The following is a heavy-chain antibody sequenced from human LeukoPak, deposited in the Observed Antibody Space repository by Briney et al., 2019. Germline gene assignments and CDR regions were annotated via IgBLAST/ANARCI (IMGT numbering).Heavy chain of an antibody. CDR2: ISGSGGST. CDR3: AAYYDYVWGSYESVF. V-gene: IGHV3-23*01. J-gene: IGHJ4*02. D-gene: IGHD3-16*01. Sequence: GGSLRLSCAASGFTFSSYAMSWVRQAPGKGLEWVSAISGSGGSTYYADSVKGRFTISRDNSKNTLYLQMNGLRAEDTAVYYCAAYYDYVWGSYESVFWGQGTLVTVSS. CDR1: GFTFSSYA.